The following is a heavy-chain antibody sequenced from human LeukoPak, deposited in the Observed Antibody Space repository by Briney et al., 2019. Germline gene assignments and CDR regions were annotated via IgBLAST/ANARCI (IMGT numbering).Heavy chain of an antibody. CDR3: AREDSYGPYYFDY. CDR2: ISSSSSYI. V-gene: IGHV3-21*01. D-gene: IGHD5-18*01. J-gene: IGHJ4*02. Sequence: GGSLRLSCAASGFTFTTYVMMWVRQAPGKGLEWVSSISSSSSYIYYADSVKGRFTISRDNAKNSLYLQMNSLRAEDTAVYYCAREDSYGPYYFDYWGQGTLVTVSS. CDR1: GFTFTTYV.